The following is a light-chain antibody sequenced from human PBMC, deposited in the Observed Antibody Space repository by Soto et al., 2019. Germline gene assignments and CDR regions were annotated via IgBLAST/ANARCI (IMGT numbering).Light chain of an antibody. CDR2: GAS. J-gene: IGKJ2*01. CDR3: QQYGSSPPYT. V-gene: IGKV3-20*01. Sequence: EIVLTQSPGTLFLPPGERATLSCRASQSVSSSYLAWYQQKPGQAPRLLIYGASSRATGIPDRFSGSGSGTDFTLTISRLEREDFAVYYCQQYGSSPPYTFGQGTKLEIK. CDR1: QSVSSSY.